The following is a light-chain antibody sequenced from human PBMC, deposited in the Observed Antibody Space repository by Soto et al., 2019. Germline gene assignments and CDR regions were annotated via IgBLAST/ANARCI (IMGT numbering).Light chain of an antibody. Sequence: EIVLPNSPGTLSLNLGERATLSCRASQSVSSCYLAWYQQTPGQAPRLLIYDACTRGTGVSVRFSGSGSGTEFTLTISSLQSEDVGVYYCQQNKDWPGTFGQGTKVDI. CDR2: DAC. V-gene: IGKV3-15*01. CDR3: QQNKDWPGT. CDR1: QSVSSCY. J-gene: IGKJ1*01.